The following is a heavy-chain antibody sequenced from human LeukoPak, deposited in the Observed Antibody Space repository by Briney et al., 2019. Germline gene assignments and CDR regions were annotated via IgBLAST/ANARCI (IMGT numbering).Heavy chain of an antibody. CDR1: GGSISGSDYY. J-gene: IGHJ5*02. D-gene: IGHD2-2*01. V-gene: IGHV4-39*07. CDR2: MYDGGST. Sequence: SETLSLTCSVSGGSISGSDYYWPWMRQPPGKELEWIGSMYDGGSTYYDPSFESRATISVDTSKSQFSLKLSSVTAADTAVYYCARVVEDIVVVPAATNRFDPWGQGTLVTVSS. CDR3: ARVVEDIVVVPAATNRFDP.